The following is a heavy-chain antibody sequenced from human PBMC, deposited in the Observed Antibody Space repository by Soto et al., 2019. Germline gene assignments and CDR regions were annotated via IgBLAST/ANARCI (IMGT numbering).Heavy chain of an antibody. D-gene: IGHD3-9*01. CDR2: IFSDDDR. V-gene: IGHV2-26*01. Sequence: QVTLKESGPVLLRPTETLTLTCTVSGFSLSDSRLGVGWIRQPPGKALEWVAHIFSDDDRSYSPSLRSRLTISKDPSISQVVLTLTNVDPADTATYYCVRIDDTRDWPYYFEHWGRGTPVIVSP. CDR1: GFSLSDSRLG. J-gene: IGHJ4*02. CDR3: VRIDDTRDWPYYFEH.